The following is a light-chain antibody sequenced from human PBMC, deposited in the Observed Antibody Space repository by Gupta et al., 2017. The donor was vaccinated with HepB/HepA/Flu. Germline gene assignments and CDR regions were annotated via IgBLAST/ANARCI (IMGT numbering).Light chain of an antibody. V-gene: IGKV1-5*03. J-gene: IGKJ1*01. CDR1: QSISSW. Sequence: DIQMTQSPSTLSASVGDTVTITCRASQSISSWLAWYQQKPGKAPKLLIYKASSLERGVPSRFSGSGSGTDFTLTISSRQPDDFATYYCQQCSSHLWTFGQGTKVDI. CDR3: QQCSSHLWT. CDR2: KAS.